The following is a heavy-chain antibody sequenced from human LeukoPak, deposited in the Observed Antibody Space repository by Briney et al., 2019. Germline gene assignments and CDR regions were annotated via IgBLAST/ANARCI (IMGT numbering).Heavy chain of an antibody. V-gene: IGHV3-73*01. CDR3: TRRHYGDYVVDN. Sequence: PGRSLRLSCATSGFTFNGSALHWVRQASGQGLEWVGRIRSKAHRYATAYAASVKGRFTVSRDDSKNMAYLQMNSLKTEDTAIYYCTRRHYGDYVVDNWGQGTLVTVSS. CDR2: IRSKAHRYAT. D-gene: IGHD4-17*01. CDR1: GFTFNGSA. J-gene: IGHJ4*02.